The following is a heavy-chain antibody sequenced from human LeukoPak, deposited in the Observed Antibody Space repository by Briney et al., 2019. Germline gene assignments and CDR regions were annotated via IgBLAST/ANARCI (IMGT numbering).Heavy chain of an antibody. D-gene: IGHD2-15*01. J-gene: IGHJ4*02. CDR2: IYYSGST. CDR1: GGSISSSSYY. Sequence: PSETLSLTCTVSGGSISSSSYYWGWIRQSPGKGLEWIGSIYYSGSTYYNPSLKSRVTISVDTSKNQFSLKLSSVTAADTAVYYCARISGGYSSGFFAQNNFDYWGQGTLVTVSS. V-gene: IGHV4-39*01. CDR3: ARISGGYSSGFFAQNNFDY.